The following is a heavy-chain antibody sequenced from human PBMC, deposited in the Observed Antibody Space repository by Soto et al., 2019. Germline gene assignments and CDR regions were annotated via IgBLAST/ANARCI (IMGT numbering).Heavy chain of an antibody. CDR2: INNSXSP. CDR3: ARDKINGIFDY. CDR1: SGSFTGYY. J-gene: IGHJ4*02. V-gene: IGHV4-34*01. Sequence: XXTLSLTCAVYSGSFTGYYWTWIRQPPGTGLEWMGXINNSXSPNYNKSLKXXVTISADXXXNQFSLKMTSVTAADTAVYYCARDKINGIFDYWGQGTLVTVSS. D-gene: IGHD2-8*01.